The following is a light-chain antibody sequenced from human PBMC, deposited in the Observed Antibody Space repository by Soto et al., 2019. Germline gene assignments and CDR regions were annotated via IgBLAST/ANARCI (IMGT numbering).Light chain of an antibody. J-gene: IGLJ2*01. Sequence: QSVLTQPRSVSGSPGQSVTISCTGTSGDVGGYNFVSWYQQHPGKAPTLMIFDVSQRPSGVPDRFSGSKSGNTASLTISGLQADDEAGYYCSSYGGNNNVLFGGGTKLTVL. V-gene: IGLV2-11*01. CDR1: SGDVGGYNF. CDR2: DVS. CDR3: SSYGGNNNVL.